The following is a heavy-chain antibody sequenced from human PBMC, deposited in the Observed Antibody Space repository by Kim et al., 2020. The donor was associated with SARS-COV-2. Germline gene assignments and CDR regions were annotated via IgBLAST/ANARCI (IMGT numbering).Heavy chain of an antibody. Sequence: ASVKVSCKASGYTFTGYYMHWVRQAPGQGLEWMGWINPNSGGTNYAQKFQGRVTMTRDTSISTAYMELSRLRSDDTAVYYCARMFYYGSGSYYTPEDYWGQGTLVTVSS. D-gene: IGHD3-10*01. CDR3: ARMFYYGSGSYYTPEDY. CDR2: INPNSGGT. CDR1: GYTFTGYY. V-gene: IGHV1-2*02. J-gene: IGHJ4*02.